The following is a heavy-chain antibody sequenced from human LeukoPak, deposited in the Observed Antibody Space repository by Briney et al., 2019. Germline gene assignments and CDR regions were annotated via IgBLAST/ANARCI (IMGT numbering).Heavy chain of an antibody. CDR1: NGSISGYY. Sequence: SETLSLTCSVSNGSISGYYWSWIRQPPGQTLEWIGYIYSSGSTNYNPSLQSRVTMSVDTSMNQFSLRLSSVTAADTAVYYCARFTYTTRPSDVWGRGTTVTVSS. D-gene: IGHD3-16*01. V-gene: IGHV4-4*09. CDR3: ARFTYTTRPSDV. CDR2: IYSSGST. J-gene: IGHJ6*04.